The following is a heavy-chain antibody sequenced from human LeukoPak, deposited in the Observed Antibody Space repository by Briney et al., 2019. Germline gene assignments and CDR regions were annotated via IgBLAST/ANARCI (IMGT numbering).Heavy chain of an antibody. D-gene: IGHD3-10*01. V-gene: IGHV3-74*01. Sequence: PGGSLRLSCVASGFIFHNFAMHWVRQAPGKGLVWVSRINPDGSTTNYADSVKGRFTISRDNAKNTLYLQMNSLRAEDTAVYYCARVLLGSWDWFDPWGQGTLVTVSS. CDR1: GFIFHNFA. CDR3: ARVLLGSWDWFDP. CDR2: INPDGSTT. J-gene: IGHJ5*02.